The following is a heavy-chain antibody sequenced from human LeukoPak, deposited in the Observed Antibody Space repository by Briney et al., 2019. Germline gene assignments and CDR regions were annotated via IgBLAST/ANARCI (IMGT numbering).Heavy chain of an antibody. CDR3: ATGHDILTGYTFDY. J-gene: IGHJ4*02. CDR1: GYTLTELS. Sequence: ASVKVSCKVSGYTLTELSMHWVRQAPGKGLEWMGGFDPEDGETIYAQKFQGRVTMTEDTSTDTAYMELGSLRSEDTAVYYCATGHDILTGYTFDYWGQGTLVTVSS. V-gene: IGHV1-24*01. CDR2: FDPEDGET. D-gene: IGHD3-9*01.